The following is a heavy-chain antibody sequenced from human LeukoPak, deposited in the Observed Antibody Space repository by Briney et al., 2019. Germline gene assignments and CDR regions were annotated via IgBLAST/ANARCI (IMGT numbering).Heavy chain of an antibody. V-gene: IGHV3-7*04. Sequence: PGGSLRLSCAASGFNFSDSRMTWVRQAPGTGLEWVANVNKEGTEKHFLDSVEGRFTISRDNAKKSLYLQMSSLRPEDTAVYFSVRGDWYFESWGQGTLVTVSS. CDR2: VNKEGTEK. CDR1: GFNFSDSR. J-gene: IGHJ4*02. CDR3: VRGDWYFES. D-gene: IGHD2-21*02.